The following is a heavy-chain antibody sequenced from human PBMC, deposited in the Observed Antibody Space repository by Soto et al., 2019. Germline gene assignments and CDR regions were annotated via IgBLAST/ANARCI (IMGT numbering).Heavy chain of an antibody. Sequence: QVQLVQSGAEVKKPGASVKVSCKASGYTFTSYAMHWVRQAPGQRLEWMGWINAGNGNTKYSQKFQGRVTITRDTSASTAYMELSSLRSDDTAVYYCARPSCDFWSGWDYYYGMDVWGQGTTVTVSS. CDR1: GYTFTSYA. J-gene: IGHJ6*02. CDR2: INAGNGNT. D-gene: IGHD3-3*01. CDR3: ARPSCDFWSGWDYYYGMDV. V-gene: IGHV1-3*01.